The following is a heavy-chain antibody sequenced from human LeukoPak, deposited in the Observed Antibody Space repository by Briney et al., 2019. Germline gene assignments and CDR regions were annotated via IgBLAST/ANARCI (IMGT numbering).Heavy chain of an antibody. CDR3: AREGGSGDAFDI. V-gene: IGHV3-33*01. J-gene: IGHJ3*02. Sequence: PGRSLRLSCAASGFTFSSYVMHWVRQAPGKGLEWVAVIWYDGFNKYYADSVKGRFTISRDNSKNTLYLQMNSLRAEDTAVYYCAREGGSGDAFDIWGQGTMVTVSS. CDR2: IWYDGFNK. D-gene: IGHD6-19*01. CDR1: GFTFSSYV.